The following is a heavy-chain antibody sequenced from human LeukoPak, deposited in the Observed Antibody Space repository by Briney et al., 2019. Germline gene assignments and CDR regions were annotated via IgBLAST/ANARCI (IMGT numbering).Heavy chain of an antibody. CDR3: ARHDGAAAGYFDY. CDR2: IYYSGST. V-gene: IGHV4-39*01. J-gene: IGHJ4*02. CDR1: GGSISSSSYY. Sequence: SETLSLTCTVSGGSISSSSYYWGWIRQPPGKGLEWIGSIYYSGSTYYNPSLKSRVTISVDTSKNQFSLKLSSVTAADTAVYYCARHDGAAAGYFDYWGQGTLVTVSS. D-gene: IGHD6-13*01.